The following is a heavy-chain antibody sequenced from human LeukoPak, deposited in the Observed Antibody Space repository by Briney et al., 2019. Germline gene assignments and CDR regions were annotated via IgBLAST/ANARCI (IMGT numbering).Heavy chain of an antibody. CDR2: ISSNSITI. CDR3: ARGYSALDY. J-gene: IGHJ4*02. Sequence: PGGPLRLSCAASGFTFSSYSMNWVRQAPGKGLEWVSYISSNSITIYYADSVKGRFTISRDSAKNSLYLQMNSLRDEDTAVYYCARGYSALDYWGQGTLVTVSS. V-gene: IGHV3-48*02. CDR1: GFTFSSYS. D-gene: IGHD6-13*01.